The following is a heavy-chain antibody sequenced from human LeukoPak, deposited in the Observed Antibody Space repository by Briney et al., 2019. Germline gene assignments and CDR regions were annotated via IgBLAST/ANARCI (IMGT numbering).Heavy chain of an antibody. CDR1: GFTFSRFE. V-gene: IGHV3-48*03. Sequence: GGSLRLSCVASGFTFSRFEMNWVRQAPGKGLEWISHISTGSYIAYADSVKGRFTISRDNAKNSMYLQMNSLRADDTAVYYCTRESAVSKDAFDIWGQGTMVTVSS. D-gene: IGHD6-19*01. CDR3: TRESAVSKDAFDI. J-gene: IGHJ3*02. CDR2: ISTGSYI.